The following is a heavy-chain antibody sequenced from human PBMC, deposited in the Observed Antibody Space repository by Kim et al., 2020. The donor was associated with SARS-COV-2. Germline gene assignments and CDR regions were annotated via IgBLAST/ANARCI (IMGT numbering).Heavy chain of an antibody. CDR3: ATGGMDIVVVPAGGGMDV. CDR1: GFTFSRYG. Sequence: GGSLRLSCAASGFTFSRYGMHWVRQAPGKGLEWVALIWFDGSKKYYADSVKGRCTISRDNSKNTLYLQMNSLTAEDTAVYYCATGGMDIVVVPAGGGMDVWGQGTTVTVSS. J-gene: IGHJ6*02. CDR2: IWFDGSKK. D-gene: IGHD2-2*03. V-gene: IGHV3-33*01.